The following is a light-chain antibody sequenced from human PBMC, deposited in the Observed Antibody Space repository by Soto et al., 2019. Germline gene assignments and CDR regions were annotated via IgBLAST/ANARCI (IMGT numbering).Light chain of an antibody. J-gene: IGKJ4*01. Sequence: DIQLTQSPSFLSASVGDRVTITCRASQGISSYLAWYQQEPGKAPKLLIYAAYTLQSGVPSRFSGSGSGTEFTLTISSLQPEDFATYSCQQLNSYPLTFGGGTKVDIK. CDR1: QGISSY. CDR3: QQLNSYPLT. V-gene: IGKV1-9*01. CDR2: AAY.